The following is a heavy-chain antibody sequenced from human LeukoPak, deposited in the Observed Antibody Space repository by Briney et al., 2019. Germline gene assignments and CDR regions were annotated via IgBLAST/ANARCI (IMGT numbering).Heavy chain of an antibody. CDR2: IYYSGST. V-gene: IGHV4-39*07. CDR3: ARDTVAAPWFDP. Sequence: SETLSLTCTVSXXXXSSXXYYWGWXRXXXXXXXXWIGSIYYSGSTYYNPSLKSRVTISVDTSKNQFSLKLSSVTAADTAVYYCARDTVAAPWFDPWGQGTLVTVSS. D-gene: IGHD2-15*01. J-gene: IGHJ5*02. CDR1: XXXXSSXXYY.